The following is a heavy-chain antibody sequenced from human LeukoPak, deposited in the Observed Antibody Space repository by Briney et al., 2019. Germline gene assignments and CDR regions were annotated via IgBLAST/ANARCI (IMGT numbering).Heavy chain of an antibody. CDR1: GGTFSSYE. D-gene: IGHD5-18*01. Sequence: ASVKVSCKASGGTFSSYEINWVRQAPGQGLEWMGGIIPIFGTANSAQKFRGRVSITADESTSTAYMELSSLRSEDTAVYYCARMVGNSYSDYWGQGTLVTVSS. CDR2: IIPIFGTA. J-gene: IGHJ4*02. V-gene: IGHV1-69*01. CDR3: ARMVGNSYSDY.